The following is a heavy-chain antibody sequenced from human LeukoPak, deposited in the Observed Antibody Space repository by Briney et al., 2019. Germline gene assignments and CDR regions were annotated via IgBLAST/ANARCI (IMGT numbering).Heavy chain of an antibody. J-gene: IGHJ3*02. V-gene: IGHV3-21*01. CDR3: AKGFGSTWYWAFDI. CDR1: GFTFSSYS. Sequence: GGSLRLSCAASGFTFSSYSMNWVRQAPGKGLEWVSSISSSSSYIYYADSVKGRFTISRDNAKNSLYLQMSSLRAEDTAVYYCAKGFGSTWYWAFDIWGQGTMVTVSS. D-gene: IGHD6-13*01. CDR2: ISSSSSYI.